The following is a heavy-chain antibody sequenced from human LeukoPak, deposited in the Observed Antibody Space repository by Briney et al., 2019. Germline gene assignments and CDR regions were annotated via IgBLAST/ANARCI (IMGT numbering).Heavy chain of an antibody. D-gene: IGHD2-2*01. J-gene: IGHJ3*02. CDR3: ARGLGYSSTTSCLGLVFDI. CDR2: IYYSGST. V-gene: IGHV4-59*11. Sequence: SETLSLTCTVSGDFITSHYWIWIRQPPGKGLEWIGFIYYSGSTNYNPSLKSRVTISLDTSKTQFSLRLSSVTAADTAVYYCARGLGYSSTTSCLGLVFDIWGQGTAVTVSS. CDR1: GDFITSHY.